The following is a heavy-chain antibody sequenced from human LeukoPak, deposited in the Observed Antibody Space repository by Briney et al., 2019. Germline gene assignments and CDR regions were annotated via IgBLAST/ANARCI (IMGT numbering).Heavy chain of an antibody. CDR3: ARLDFFIAVATNNWFDP. CDR1: GYSFTNYW. J-gene: IGHJ5*02. V-gene: IGHV5-51*01. CDR2: IYPGDSDT. Sequence: GESLKISCKGSGYSFTNYWIGWVRQMPGKGREWMGIIYPGDSDTRYSPSFQGQVTISADKSISTAYLQWSSLKASDTAMYYCARLDFFIAVATNNWFDPWGQGTLVTVSS. D-gene: IGHD6-19*01.